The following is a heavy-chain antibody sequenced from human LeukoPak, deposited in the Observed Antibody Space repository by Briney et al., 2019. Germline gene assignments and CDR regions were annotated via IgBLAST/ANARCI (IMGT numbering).Heavy chain of an antibody. CDR2: ISAYSGYT. Sequence: GASVKVSCKASGYTFTNYGISWVRQAPGQGLEWMGWISAYSGYTHYAQKIQGRVTVTTEASTSTAYMELRSLTSYDTAVYDCARDAVSTTTAGGIDYWGQGTLVTVSS. CDR3: ARDAVSTTTAGGIDY. V-gene: IGHV1-18*01. CDR1: GYTFTNYG. J-gene: IGHJ4*02. D-gene: IGHD5/OR15-5a*01.